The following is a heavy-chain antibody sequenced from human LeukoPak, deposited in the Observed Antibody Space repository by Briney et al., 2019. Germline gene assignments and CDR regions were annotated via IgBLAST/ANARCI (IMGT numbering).Heavy chain of an antibody. V-gene: IGHV3-30-3*01. J-gene: IGHJ4*02. CDR2: ISYDGSNK. D-gene: IGHD1-1*01. CDR3: ARVGPGGNWNDWIADY. CDR1: GFTFSSYA. Sequence: PGRSLRLSCAASGFTFSSYAMHWVRQAPGKGLEWVAVISYDGSNKYYADSVKGRFTISRDNSKNTLYLQMNSLRAEDTAVYYCARVGPGGNWNDWIADYWGQGTLVTVSS.